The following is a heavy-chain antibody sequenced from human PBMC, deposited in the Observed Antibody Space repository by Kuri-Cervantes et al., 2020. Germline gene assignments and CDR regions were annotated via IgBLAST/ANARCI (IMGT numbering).Heavy chain of an antibody. CDR1: GFTFSSYA. V-gene: IGHV3-23*01. CDR2: ISGSGGST. D-gene: IGHD5-18*01. Sequence: GSLKISCAASGFTFSSYAMSWVRQAPGKGLEWVSAISGSGGSTYYADSVKGRFAISRDNSKNTLYLQMNSLRAEDTAVYYCTTGGTAMVKDYFDYWGQGTLVTVSS. CDR3: TTGGTAMVKDYFDY. J-gene: IGHJ4*02.